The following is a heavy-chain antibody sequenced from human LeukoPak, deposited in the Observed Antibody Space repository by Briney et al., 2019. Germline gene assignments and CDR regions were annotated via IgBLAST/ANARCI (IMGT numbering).Heavy chain of an antibody. CDR1: GFTFSTYS. V-gene: IGHV3-21*01. Sequence: GGSLRLSCAASGFTFSTYSMNWVRQAPGKGLEWVSYISGSSSNIYYPDSVKGRFTISRDDAKNSLFLQMNSLRAEDTAVYYCARERPTTTAFDYWGQGTLVTVSS. CDR3: ARERPTTTAFDY. J-gene: IGHJ4*02. CDR2: ISGSSSNI. D-gene: IGHD1-1*01.